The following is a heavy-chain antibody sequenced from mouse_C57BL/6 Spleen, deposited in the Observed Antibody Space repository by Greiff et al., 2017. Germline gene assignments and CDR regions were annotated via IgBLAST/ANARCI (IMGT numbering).Heavy chain of an antibody. D-gene: IGHD2-4*01. J-gene: IGHJ4*01. CDR3: ASPLYYDYDDYAMDY. CDR2: ISSGSSTI. Sequence: DVKLVESGGGLVKPGGSLKLSCAASGFTFSDYGMHWVRQAPEKGLEWVAYISSGSSTIYYADTVKGRFTISRDNAKNTLFLQMTSLRSEDTAMYYCASPLYYDYDDYAMDYWGQGTSVTVSS. V-gene: IGHV5-17*01. CDR1: GFTFSDYG.